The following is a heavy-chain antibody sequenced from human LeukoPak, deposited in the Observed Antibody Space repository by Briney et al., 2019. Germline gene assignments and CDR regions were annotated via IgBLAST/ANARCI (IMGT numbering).Heavy chain of an antibody. CDR1: GGTFRTYY. Sequence: PSETLSLTCILSGGTFRTYYSTWIRQPPGKGLEWIGYVYISGSTNYSNYNASLMSRLTISVDTSKDHFTLKLSSVTAADTAVYYCARAGGYGGYGMEVWGQGTTVTVSS. V-gene: IGHV4-59*01. CDR2: VYISGSTNYS. J-gene: IGHJ6*02. CDR3: ARAGGYGGYGMEV. D-gene: IGHD6-25*01.